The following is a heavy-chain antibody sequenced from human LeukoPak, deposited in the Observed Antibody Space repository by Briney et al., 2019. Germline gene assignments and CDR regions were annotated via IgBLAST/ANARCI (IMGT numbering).Heavy chain of an antibody. V-gene: IGHV3-30*18. D-gene: IGHD3-16*01. J-gene: IGHJ5*02. CDR3: AKEVHDHIWGRSHVNNFHP. CDR2: ISYDGAYT. Sequence: PGGSLRLSCEVSGFTFSDFGMHWVRQAPGKGLEWLPIISYDGAYTHTSKSLKGRFTISRDNANNTLSLQMTSLRPEDTAVYYCAKEVHDHIWGRSHVNNFHPWGQGTLVTVSS. CDR1: GFTFSDFG.